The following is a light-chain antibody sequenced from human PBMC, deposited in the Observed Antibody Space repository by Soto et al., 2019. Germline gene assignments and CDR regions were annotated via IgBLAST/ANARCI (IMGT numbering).Light chain of an antibody. J-gene: IGLJ1*01. CDR1: SSDIGAYDY. CDR2: EVN. CDR3: SSFTTTSTHV. V-gene: IGLV2-14*01. Sequence: QSVLTQPASLSGQSITISCTGTSSDIGAYDYASWFQQHPGKAPKLMISEVNNRPSGVSNRFSGSKSGNTAYLTISGLQVEDEAEYFCSSFTTTSTHVFGTGTKVTVL.